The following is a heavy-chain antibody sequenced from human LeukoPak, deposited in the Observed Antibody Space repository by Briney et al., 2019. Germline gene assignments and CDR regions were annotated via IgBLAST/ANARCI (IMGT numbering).Heavy chain of an antibody. CDR1: GFTFSSFN. J-gene: IGHJ4*02. D-gene: IGHD1-1*01. CDR2: IYYSGNT. V-gene: IGHV4-34*01. Sequence: GSLRLSCAASGFTFSSFNMNWVRQAPGKGLEWIGSIYYSGNTYYNPSLKPRVSISLDTSKNQFSLRLSSVTAADTAVYYCARGQRYTKFDYWGQGTLVTVSS. CDR3: ARGQRYTKFDY.